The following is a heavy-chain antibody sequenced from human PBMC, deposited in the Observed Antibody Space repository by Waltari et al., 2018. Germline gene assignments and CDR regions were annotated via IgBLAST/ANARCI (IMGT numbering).Heavy chain of an antibody. CDR2: ISSSSSTR. CDR1: GFTFSSYS. J-gene: IGHJ5*02. Sequence: EVQLVESGGGLVQPGGSLRLSCAASGFTFSSYSMNWVRQAPGKGLEWVSYISSSSSTRYYADSVKGRFTISRDNAKNSLYLQMNSLRAEDTAVYYCARDPPNLRDAPEAWGQGTLVTVSS. V-gene: IGHV3-48*01. D-gene: IGHD2-8*01. CDR3: ARDPPNLRDAPEA.